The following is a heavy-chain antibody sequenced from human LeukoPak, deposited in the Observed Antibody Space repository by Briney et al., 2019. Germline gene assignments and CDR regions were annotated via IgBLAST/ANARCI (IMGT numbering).Heavy chain of an antibody. Sequence: SETLSLTCTVSGGSISSYYWSWIRQPPGKGLEWIGYIYYSGSTNYKSSLKSRVTISVDTSKNRFSLKLSSVTAADTAVYYCARTPLRGATFFTSYPNWFDTWGQGTLVTVSS. D-gene: IGHD3-10*01. V-gene: IGHV4-59*01. CDR1: GGSISSYY. CDR2: IYYSGST. CDR3: ARTPLRGATFFTSYPNWFDT. J-gene: IGHJ5*02.